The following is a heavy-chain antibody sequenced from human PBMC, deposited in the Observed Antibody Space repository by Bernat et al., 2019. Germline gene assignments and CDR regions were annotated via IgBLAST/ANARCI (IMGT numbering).Heavy chain of an antibody. V-gene: IGHV2-5*02. J-gene: IGHJ4*02. D-gene: IGHD2-8*02. CDR1: GFSLSTSGVG. CDR2: IYWDDDK. CDR3: ALKGYCTGAVCYAFDY. Sequence: QITLEESGPTLVKPTQTLTLTCTFSGFSLSTSGVGVGWIRQPPGKALEWLALIYWDDDKRYSPSLKSRLTITKDTSKNQVVLTMTNMDPVDTATYYCALKGYCTGAVCYAFDYWCQGTLVTVSS.